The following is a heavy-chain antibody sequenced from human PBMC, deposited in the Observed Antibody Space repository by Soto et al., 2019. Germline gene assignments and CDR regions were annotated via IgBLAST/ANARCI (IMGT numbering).Heavy chain of an antibody. Sequence: SETLSLTCTVSGGSISSSNYYWGWIRQPPGKGLEWIGSIYYSGSTAYNSSLKSRVTMSADTSKNQLSLRLSSVTAADTAVYYCASPTLGAFDIWGQGTMVTVSS. V-gene: IGHV4-39*01. CDR2: IYYSGST. CDR1: GGSISSSNYY. CDR3: ASPTLGAFDI. J-gene: IGHJ3*02. D-gene: IGHD3-16*01.